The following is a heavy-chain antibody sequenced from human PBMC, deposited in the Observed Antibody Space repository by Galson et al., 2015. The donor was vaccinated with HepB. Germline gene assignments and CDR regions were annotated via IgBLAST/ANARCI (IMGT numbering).Heavy chain of an antibody. Sequence: CAISGDSVSSNSAAWNRIRQSPSRGLEWLGRTYYRSKWYNDYAVSVKSRITINPDTSRNQFSLQLNSVTPEDTAVYYCARAPPIYDSSGYYYETPHYFDYWGQGTLVTVSS. V-gene: IGHV6-1*01. D-gene: IGHD3-22*01. CDR3: ARAPPIYDSSGYYYETPHYFDY. J-gene: IGHJ4*02. CDR2: TYYRSKWYN. CDR1: GDSVSSNSAA.